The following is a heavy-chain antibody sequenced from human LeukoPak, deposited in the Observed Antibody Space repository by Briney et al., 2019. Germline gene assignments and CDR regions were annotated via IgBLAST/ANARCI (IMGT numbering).Heavy chain of an antibody. J-gene: IGHJ5*02. CDR1: GDSVSSNSVA. D-gene: IGHD3-10*01. V-gene: IGHV6-1*01. CDR3: ARVAFGEFVHWFDP. CDR2: TYYRSKWYN. Sequence: QTLSLTCAISGDSVSSNSVAWNWIRQSPSRGLEWLGRTYYRSKWYNDYAVSVKSRITINPDTSKNQFSLQLNSVTPEDTAIYYCARVAFGEFVHWFDPWGQGTLVTVSS.